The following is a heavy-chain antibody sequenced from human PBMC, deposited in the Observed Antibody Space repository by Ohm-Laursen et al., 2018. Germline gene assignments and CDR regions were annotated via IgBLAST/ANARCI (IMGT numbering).Heavy chain of an antibody. J-gene: IGHJ3*02. D-gene: IGHD1-26*01. CDR2: IKQDGSEK. CDR1: GFSVSTNY. Sequence: SLRLSCAASGFSVSTNYMNWARQAPGKGLEWVANIKQDGSEKYYVDSVTGRFTISRDNAKNSLYLQMNSLRAEDTAVYYCFSGPSWEIWGQGTVVTVSS. V-gene: IGHV3-7*01. CDR3: FSGPSWEI.